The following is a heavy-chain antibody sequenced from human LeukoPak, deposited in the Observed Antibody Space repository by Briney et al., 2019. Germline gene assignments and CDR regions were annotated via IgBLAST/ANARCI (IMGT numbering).Heavy chain of an antibody. D-gene: IGHD1-26*01. CDR1: GYTFTSYA. J-gene: IGHJ5*01. CDR3: ARRIVTPTTKWFDA. CDR2: ISAYSGNT. Sequence: ASVKVSCKTSGYTFTSYAISWVRQAPGQGLEWMGWISAYSGNTNYAQKFQGRVTMTRDTSITTAYMDLSRLRSDDTAVYYCARRIVTPTTKWFDAWGHGTLVTVSS. V-gene: IGHV1-18*01.